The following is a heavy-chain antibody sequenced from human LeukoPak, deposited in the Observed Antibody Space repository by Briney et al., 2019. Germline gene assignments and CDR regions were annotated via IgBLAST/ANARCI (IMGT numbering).Heavy chain of an antibody. CDR2: IYHSGST. J-gene: IGHJ3*02. CDR3: ASEEEPWRAFDI. V-gene: IGHV4-30-2*01. D-gene: IGHD1-14*01. Sequence: PSETLSLTCTVSGGSISSGGYYWSWIRQPPGKGLEWIGYIYHSGSTYYNPSLKSRVTISVDRSKNQFSLKLSSVTAADTAVYYCASEEEPWRAFDIWGQGTMVTVSS. CDR1: GGSISSGGYY.